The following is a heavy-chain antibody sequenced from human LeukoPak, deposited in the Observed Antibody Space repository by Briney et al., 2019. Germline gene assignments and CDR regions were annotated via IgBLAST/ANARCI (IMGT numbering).Heavy chain of an antibody. CDR1: GFTFSSYA. V-gene: IGHV3-23*01. D-gene: IGHD2-15*01. CDR3: AKLGLYCSGGYCYSQYYFDY. J-gene: IGHJ4*02. CDR2: ISGSGGST. Sequence: GGSLRLSCAASGFTFSSYAMSWVRQGPGKGLEWVSVISGSGGSTYYADSVKGRFTISRDNSKNTLYPQMNSLRAEDTAVYYCAKLGLYCSGGYCYSQYYFDYWGQGALVTVSS.